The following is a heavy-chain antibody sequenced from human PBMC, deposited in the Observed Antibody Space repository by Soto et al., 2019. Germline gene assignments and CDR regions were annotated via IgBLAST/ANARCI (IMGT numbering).Heavy chain of an antibody. J-gene: IGHJ4*02. CDR2: ISHSGST. D-gene: IGHD5-18*01. CDR3: AEHRGNTYGPYLY. V-gene: IGHV4-4*02. Sequence: QVQLQESGPGLVKPSGTLSLTCAVSGGSIGSGNWWSWVRQPPGKGLEWIGEISHSGSTNYKPSHKRGLPISVDRYNNQSSLRLTSVTAADTAVYYCAEHRGNTYGPYLYWGQGTLVTVSS. CDR1: GGSIGSGNW.